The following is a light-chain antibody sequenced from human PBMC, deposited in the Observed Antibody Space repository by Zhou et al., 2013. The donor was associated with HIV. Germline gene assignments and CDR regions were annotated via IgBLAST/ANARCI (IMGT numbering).Light chain of an antibody. CDR3: QQYASYSQT. Sequence: DVQMTQSPSTLSASVGDRVTIVCRASQSIKIWLAWYQHKPGKAPKLLIYEASNLQSGVPSRFSGSGSGTEFTLTVSGLQPDDFATYYCQQYASYSQTFGQGTKVDI. CDR1: QSIKIW. J-gene: IGKJ1*01. CDR2: EAS. V-gene: IGKV1-5*03.